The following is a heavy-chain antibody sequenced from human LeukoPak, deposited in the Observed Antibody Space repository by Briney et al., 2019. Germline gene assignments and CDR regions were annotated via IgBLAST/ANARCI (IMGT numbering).Heavy chain of an antibody. CDR1: GGSISSSSYY. Sequence: SETLSLTCTVSGGSISSSSYYWGWIRQPPGKGLEWIGYIYYSGSTNYNPSLKSRVTISVDTSKNQFSLKLSSVTAADTAVYYCARGARGSYSYWGQGTLVTVSS. D-gene: IGHD1-26*01. CDR3: ARGARGSYSY. J-gene: IGHJ4*02. CDR2: IYYSGST. V-gene: IGHV4-61*05.